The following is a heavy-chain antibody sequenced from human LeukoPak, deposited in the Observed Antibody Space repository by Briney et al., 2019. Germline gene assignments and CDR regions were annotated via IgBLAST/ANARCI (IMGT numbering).Heavy chain of an antibody. Sequence: GASVKVSCKASGYTFTSYGISWVRQAPGQGLEWMGWISAYNGNTNYAQKLQGRVTMTTDTSTSTAYMELRSLRSDDTAVYYCASLRLGELSLDYWGQGALVTVSS. J-gene: IGHJ4*02. CDR3: ASLRLGELSLDY. V-gene: IGHV1-18*01. CDR2: ISAYNGNT. D-gene: IGHD3-16*02. CDR1: GYTFTSYG.